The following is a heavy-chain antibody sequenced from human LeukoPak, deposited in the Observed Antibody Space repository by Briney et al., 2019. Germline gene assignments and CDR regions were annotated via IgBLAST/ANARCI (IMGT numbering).Heavy chain of an antibody. J-gene: IGHJ6*02. CDR1: GFTFSGYT. Sequence: NPGGSLRLSCAASGFTFSGYTMNWVRQAPGKGLEWVSSISTSSSYIYYADSVKGRFTISRDNAKNSLYLQMNSLRAEDTAVYYCASGGDLHPYYYYDMDVWGQGTTVTVSS. D-gene: IGHD2-21*02. CDR3: ASGGDLHPYYYYDMDV. CDR2: ISTSSSYI. V-gene: IGHV3-21*01.